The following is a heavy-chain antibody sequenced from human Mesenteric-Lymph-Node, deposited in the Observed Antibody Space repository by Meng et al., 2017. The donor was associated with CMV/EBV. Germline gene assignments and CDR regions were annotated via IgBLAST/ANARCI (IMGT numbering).Heavy chain of an antibody. D-gene: IGHD6-6*01. V-gene: IGHV1-2*02. CDR2: INPNSGGT. CDR3: ARDRRSSDGYYYGMDV. J-gene: IGHJ6*02. Sequence: ASVKVSCKASGYTFTGYYMHWVRQAPGQGLAWMGWINPNSGGTNYAQKFQGRVTMTRDTSISTAYMELSRLRSDDTAVYYCARDRRSSDGYYYGMDVWGQGTTVTVSS. CDR1: GYTFTGYY.